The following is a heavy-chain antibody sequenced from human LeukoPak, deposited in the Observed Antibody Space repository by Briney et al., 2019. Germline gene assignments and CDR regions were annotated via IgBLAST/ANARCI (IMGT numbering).Heavy chain of an antibody. D-gene: IGHD4-17*01. CDR1: GFTFSSYE. J-gene: IGHJ2*01. CDR3: ARGGGPTTVTTFGLWYFDL. Sequence: PGGSLRLSCAASGFTFSSYEMNWVRQAPGRGLEWVSYISSSGSTIYYADSVKGRFTISRDNAKNSLYLQMNSLRAEDTAVYYCARGGGPTTVTTFGLWYFDLWGRSTLVTVSS. CDR2: ISSSGSTI. V-gene: IGHV3-48*03.